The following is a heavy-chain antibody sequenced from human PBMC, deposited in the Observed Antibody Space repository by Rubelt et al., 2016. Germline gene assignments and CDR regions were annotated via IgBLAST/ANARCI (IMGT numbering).Heavy chain of an antibody. V-gene: IGHV3-21*04. CDR2: ISSSSSYI. CDR3: AKEGDVIGGYGMDV. Sequence: GKGLEWVSSISSSSSYIYYADSVKGRFTISRDNSKNTLYLQMNSLRAEDTAVYYCAKEGDVIGGYGMDVWGQGTTVTVSS. D-gene: IGHD3-16*01. J-gene: IGHJ6*02.